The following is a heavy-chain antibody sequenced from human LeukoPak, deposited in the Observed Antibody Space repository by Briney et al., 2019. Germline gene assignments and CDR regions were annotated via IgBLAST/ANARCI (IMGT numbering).Heavy chain of an antibody. CDR3: ARTLLDDRSGYLDY. Sequence: ASVKVSCKASGYAFTGHYIHWVRQAPGQGLEWMGRINPNSGGTKYAQKFQGRVTMTGDTSISTAYMDLNGLRSDDTAVYYCARTLLDDRSGYLDYWGQGTLVTVSS. D-gene: IGHD3-22*01. CDR2: INPNSGGT. CDR1: GYAFTGHY. V-gene: IGHV1-2*06. J-gene: IGHJ4*02.